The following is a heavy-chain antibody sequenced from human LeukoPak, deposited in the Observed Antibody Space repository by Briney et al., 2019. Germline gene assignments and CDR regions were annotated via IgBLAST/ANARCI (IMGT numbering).Heavy chain of an antibody. D-gene: IGHD2-2*01. CDR2: IIPMFDTA. Sequence: SVTLSCKASGGTFSSYAISWVRQAPGQGLEWMGRIIPMFDTANYAQKFQGRVTITADKSTSTAYMELSSLRSEDTAVYYCAVRNCSSTTCAGPLDYWGQGTLVTVSS. CDR3: AVRNCSSTTCAGPLDY. CDR1: GGTFSSYA. V-gene: IGHV1-69*06. J-gene: IGHJ4*02.